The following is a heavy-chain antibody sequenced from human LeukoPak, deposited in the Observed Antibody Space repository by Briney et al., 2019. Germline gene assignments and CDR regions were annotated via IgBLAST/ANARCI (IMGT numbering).Heavy chain of an antibody. CDR3: AREETYSSGWYVDY. CDR1: GGSISSYY. V-gene: IGHV4-4*07. CDR2: IYTSGST. Sequence: PSETLSLNCTVSGGSISSYYWSWIRQPAGKGLEWIGRIYTSGSTNYNPSLKSRVTMSVDTSKNQFSLKLSSVTAADTAVYYCAREETYSSGWYVDYWGQGTLVTVSS. J-gene: IGHJ4*02. D-gene: IGHD6-19*01.